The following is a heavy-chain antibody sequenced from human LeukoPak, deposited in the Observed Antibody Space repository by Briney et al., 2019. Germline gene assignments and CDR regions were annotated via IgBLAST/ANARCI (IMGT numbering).Heavy chain of an antibody. Sequence: GGSLRLSCAASGSTFSSYSMNWVRQAPGKGLEWVSSISSSSSYIYYADSVKGRFTISRDNAKNSLYLQMNSLRAEDTAVYYCARAIHPLVGATTAWGQGTLVTVSS. CDR2: ISSSSSYI. D-gene: IGHD1-26*01. CDR3: ARAIHPLVGATTA. V-gene: IGHV3-21*01. CDR1: GSTFSSYS. J-gene: IGHJ5*02.